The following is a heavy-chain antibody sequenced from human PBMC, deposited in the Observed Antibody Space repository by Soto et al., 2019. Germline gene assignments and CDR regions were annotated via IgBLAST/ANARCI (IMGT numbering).Heavy chain of an antibody. CDR1: GFTFSSYG. V-gene: IGHV3-30*18. J-gene: IGHJ6*02. CDR3: AKDIQWLVHYYYYGMDV. CDR2: ISYDGSNK. Sequence: GGSLRLSCAASGFTFSSYGMHWVRQAPGKGLEWVAVISYDGSNKYYADSVKGRFTISRDNSKNTLYLQMNSLRAEDTAVYYCAKDIQWLVHYYYYGMDVWGQGTTVTVSS. D-gene: IGHD6-19*01.